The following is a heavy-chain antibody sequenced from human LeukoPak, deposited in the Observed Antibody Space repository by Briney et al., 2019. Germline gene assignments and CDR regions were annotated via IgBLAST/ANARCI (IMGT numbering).Heavy chain of an antibody. D-gene: IGHD5-12*01. Sequence: PSETLSLTCSVSGDSMNGYYWIWIRQTAGKGLEWTGRLFTGGNAECNPSLKSRVTMSVETSKSQFSLKLTSVTAADTAIYYCARGLRWDSGNDWGPEHWGQGVLVTVSS. J-gene: IGHJ4*02. V-gene: IGHV4-4*07. CDR1: GDSMNGYY. CDR3: ARGLRWDSGNDWGPEH. CDR2: LFTGGNA.